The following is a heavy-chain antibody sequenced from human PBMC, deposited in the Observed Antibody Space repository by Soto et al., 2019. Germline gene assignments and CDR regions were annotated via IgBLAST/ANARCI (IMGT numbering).Heavy chain of an antibody. D-gene: IGHD3-16*02. Sequence: QVQLVQSGAEVKKPGASMKVSCKTSGYTFGAIYIHWLRQAPGQGLEWMGYINPLDGETLYALKXXXXVXXXXXXXXXXXXXXXXXXXXXXXXXXXXXRDKAFVGYDYWGQGTLVTVSS. V-gene: IGHV1-2*02. CDR3: XRDKAFVGYDY. J-gene: IGHJ4*02. CDR2: INPLDGET. CDR1: GYTFGAIY.